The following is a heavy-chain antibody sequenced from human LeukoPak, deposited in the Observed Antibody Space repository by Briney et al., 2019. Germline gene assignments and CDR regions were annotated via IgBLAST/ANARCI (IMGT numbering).Heavy chain of an antibody. J-gene: IGHJ4*02. CDR1: RGSFSGNY. D-gene: IGHD3-16*02. Sequence: SETLSLTCTVYRGSFSGNYWSWIRQPPGKGLEWIGEINHSGSTNYNPSLKSRVTISVDTSKNQFSLKLSSVTAADTAVYYCASKVWGSYRYVYWGQGTLVTVSS. CDR2: INHSGST. V-gene: IGHV4-34*01. CDR3: ASKVWGSYRYVY.